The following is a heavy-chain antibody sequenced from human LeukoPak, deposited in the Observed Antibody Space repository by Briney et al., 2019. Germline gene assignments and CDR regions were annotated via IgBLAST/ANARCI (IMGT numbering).Heavy chain of an antibody. CDR2: ISGTGGAT. V-gene: IGHV3-23*01. CDR3: VKDPRDTYGTNWFVS. D-gene: IGHD2-21*01. CDR1: GFSFGNYA. J-gene: IGHJ5*01. Sequence: PGGSLRLSCVASGFSFGNYAMSWVRQAPGKGLQWVSQISGTGGATLYAGFASNRFTIYRENSKKTLYLQMSGLRVEDTAMYYCVKDPRDTYGTNWFVSWGQGTLLIVSS.